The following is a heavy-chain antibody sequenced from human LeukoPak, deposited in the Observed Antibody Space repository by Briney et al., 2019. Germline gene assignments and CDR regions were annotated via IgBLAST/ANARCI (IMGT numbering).Heavy chain of an antibody. CDR2: ISGSGGST. Sequence: GSLRLSCAASGFTFSSYGMSWVRQAPGKGLEWVSAISGSGGSTYYADSVKGRFTISRDNSKNTLYLQMNSLRAEDTAVYYCAKDIYLIRYVTDYWGQGTLVTVSS. CDR1: GFTFSSYG. D-gene: IGHD1-1*01. CDR3: AKDIYLIRYVTDY. V-gene: IGHV3-23*01. J-gene: IGHJ4*02.